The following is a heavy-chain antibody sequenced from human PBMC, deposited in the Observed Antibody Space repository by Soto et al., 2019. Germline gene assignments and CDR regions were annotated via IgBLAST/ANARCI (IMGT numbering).Heavy chain of an antibody. CDR1: GFTFSSYA. CDR3: AKVLYSGYRGPWYFDL. V-gene: IGHV3-23*01. CDR2: ISGSGGST. Sequence: EVQLLESGGGLVQPGGSLRLSCAASGFTFSSYAMSWVRQAPGKGLEWVSAISGSGGSTYYADSVKGRFTISRDNSKNTLYLQMNSLGAEDTAVYYCAKVLYSGYRGPWYFDLWGRGTLVTVSS. J-gene: IGHJ2*01. D-gene: IGHD5-12*01.